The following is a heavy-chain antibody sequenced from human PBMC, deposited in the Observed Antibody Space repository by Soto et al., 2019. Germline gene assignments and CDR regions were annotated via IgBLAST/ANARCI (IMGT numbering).Heavy chain of an antibody. J-gene: IGHJ3*02. Sequence: GESLKISCKGSGYSFTSYWIGWVRQMPGKGLEWMGIIYPGDSDTRYSPSFQGQVTISADKSISTAYLQWSSLKASDTAMYYCARRGRSQLPSQGNDAFEIWGQGTMVTVSS. D-gene: IGHD1-1*01. V-gene: IGHV5-51*01. CDR2: IYPGDSDT. CDR1: GYSFTSYW. CDR3: ARRGRSQLPSQGNDAFEI.